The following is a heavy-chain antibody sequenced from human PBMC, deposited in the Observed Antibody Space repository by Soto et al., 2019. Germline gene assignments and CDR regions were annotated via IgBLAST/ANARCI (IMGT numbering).Heavy chain of an antibody. CDR1: GCTLVSYW. CDR3: VRNMDV. CDR2: INQDGSDK. V-gene: IGHV3-7*01. J-gene: IGHJ6*01. Sequence: LRVSWAPSGCTLVSYWMNWVRQAQGKGLAWVANINQDGSDKHCVGAVKGRFTISRDNAKNSLSLQMNSLRVEDTGVYYCVRNMDVWGQGTTVTVSS.